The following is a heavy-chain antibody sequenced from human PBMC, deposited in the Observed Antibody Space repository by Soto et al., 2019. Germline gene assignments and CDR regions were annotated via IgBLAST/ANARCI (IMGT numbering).Heavy chain of an antibody. Sequence: ASVKVSCKASGYTFTSYDINWVRQATGQGLEWMGWMNPNSGNTGYAQKFQGRVTMTRNTSISTAYMELSSLRSEDTAVYYCARVFIGGYYGSGSHYYYYYYMDVWGKGTTVTVSS. CDR3: ARVFIGGYYGSGSHYYYYYYMDV. CDR1: GYTFTSYD. V-gene: IGHV1-8*01. J-gene: IGHJ6*03. D-gene: IGHD3-10*01. CDR2: MNPNSGNT.